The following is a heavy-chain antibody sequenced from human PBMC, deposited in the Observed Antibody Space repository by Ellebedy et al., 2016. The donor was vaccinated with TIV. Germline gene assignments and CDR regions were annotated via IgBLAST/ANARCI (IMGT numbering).Heavy chain of an antibody. J-gene: IGHJ4*02. CDR1: GYTFTSYG. Sequence: AASVKVSCKASGYTFTSYGISWVRQAPGQGLEWMGWISAYNGNTNYAQKLQGRVTMTTDTSTSTAYMELRSLRSDDTAVYYCARDAILAHSSGYYPLWNYWGQGTLVTVSS. CDR2: ISAYNGNT. CDR3: ARDAILAHSSGYYPLWNY. D-gene: IGHD3-22*01. V-gene: IGHV1-18*01.